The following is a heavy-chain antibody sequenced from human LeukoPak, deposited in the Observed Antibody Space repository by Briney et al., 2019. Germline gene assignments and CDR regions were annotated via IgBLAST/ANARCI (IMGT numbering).Heavy chain of an antibody. CDR3: AKGPYSGSYFH. J-gene: IGHJ4*02. CDR1: GFTFSSYA. V-gene: IGHV3-23*01. CDR2: ISGSGGST. D-gene: IGHD1-26*01. Sequence: GSLRLSCAASGFTFSSYAMSWVRQAPGKGLEWVSAISGSGGSTYYADSVKGRSTISRDNSKNTLYLQMNSLRAEDTAVYYCAKGPYSGSYFHWGQGTLVTVSS.